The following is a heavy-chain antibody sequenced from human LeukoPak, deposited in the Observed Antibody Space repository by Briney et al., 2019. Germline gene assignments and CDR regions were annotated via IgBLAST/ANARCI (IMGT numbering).Heavy chain of an antibody. CDR3: ARESLWFGELLWRRMVDY. D-gene: IGHD3-10*01. CDR1: GFTFSAYA. Sequence: GGSLRLSCAASGFTFSAYAMHWVRQAPGKGLEWVAVISYDGSNKYYADSVKGRFTISIDNSKNTLYLQMNSLRAEDTAVYYCARESLWFGELLWRRMVDYWGQGTLVTVSS. CDR2: ISYDGSNK. V-gene: IGHV3-30-3*01. J-gene: IGHJ4*02.